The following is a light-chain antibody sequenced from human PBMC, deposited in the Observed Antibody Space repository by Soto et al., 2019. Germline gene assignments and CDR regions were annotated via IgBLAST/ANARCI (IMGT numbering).Light chain of an antibody. V-gene: IGKV3-20*01. Sequence: EVVLTQPPGTLSLSSLERATLSCSPSQSVSSSYLAWYQQKPGQAPRLLIYGASSRATDIPDRITGSGSGTDFTLTISRLEPEDFAVYYCQHYGSTPWTFGQGTKVDI. CDR1: QSVSSSY. CDR2: GAS. J-gene: IGKJ1*01. CDR3: QHYGSTPWT.